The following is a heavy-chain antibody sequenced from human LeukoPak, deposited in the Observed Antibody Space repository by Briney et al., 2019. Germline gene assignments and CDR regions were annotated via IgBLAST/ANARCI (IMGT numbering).Heavy chain of an antibody. CDR3: ARDRMRFSYGQSDSFDI. V-gene: IGHV3-11*01. D-gene: IGHD5-18*01. CDR1: GFAFNDHY. CDR2: ISSSGTPI. Sequence: PGGSLRFSCAASGFAFNDHYMSWIRQTPGKGLEWISYISSSGTPIYSADSVKGRFTISRDNAKNSLYLQINSLRAEDTAVYYCARDRMRFSYGQSDSFDIWGQGTVVTVSS. J-gene: IGHJ3*02.